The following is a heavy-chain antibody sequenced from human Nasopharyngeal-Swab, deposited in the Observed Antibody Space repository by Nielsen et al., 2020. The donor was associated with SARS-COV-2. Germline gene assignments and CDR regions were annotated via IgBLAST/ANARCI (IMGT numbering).Heavy chain of an antibody. CDR2: ISYDGSYK. CDR3: AAGSDY. V-gene: IGHV3-30-3*01. Sequence: GGSLRLSCTASGFTLRTYVMYWVRQAPGMGLEWVASISYDGSYKSYADSVKGRFTISRDDSENTLYLQMNSLKTEDTAVYYCAAGSDYWGQGTLVTVSS. D-gene: IGHD2-15*01. J-gene: IGHJ4*02. CDR1: GFTLRTYV.